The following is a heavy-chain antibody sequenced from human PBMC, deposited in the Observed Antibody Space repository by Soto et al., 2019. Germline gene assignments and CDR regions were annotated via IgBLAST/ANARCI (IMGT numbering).Heavy chain of an antibody. J-gene: IGHJ6*02. Sequence: QVQLVESGGGVVQPGRSLRLSCAASGFTFSSYGMHWVRQAPGKGLEWVAIISYDGTTTYFADSVKGRFTISRDSAENTRYLQMTSLSAEDTAIYYCAKDRHTFMMPGVWDYYYGLDVWGQGTTVTVSS. CDR1: GFTFSSYG. V-gene: IGHV3-30*18. CDR2: ISYDGTTT. CDR3: AKDRHTFMMPGVWDYYYGLDV. D-gene: IGHD3-16*01.